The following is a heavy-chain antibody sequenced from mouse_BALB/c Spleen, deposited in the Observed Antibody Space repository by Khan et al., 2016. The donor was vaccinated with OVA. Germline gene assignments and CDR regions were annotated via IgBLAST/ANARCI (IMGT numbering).Heavy chain of an antibody. CDR3: AGHLPGSFAY. J-gene: IGHJ3*01. Sequence: EVQLQESGGDLVKPGGSLKLSCAASGFTFSSYSMSWVRQTPDKRLEWVATISTGGDYTYYQDNVKGRFIISRDDAKNTLYRQMSRLKSEDTSMYYWAGHLPGSFAYWGQGTLVTGSA. CDR1: GFTFSSYS. CDR2: ISTGGDYT. D-gene: IGHD4-1*01. V-gene: IGHV5-6*01.